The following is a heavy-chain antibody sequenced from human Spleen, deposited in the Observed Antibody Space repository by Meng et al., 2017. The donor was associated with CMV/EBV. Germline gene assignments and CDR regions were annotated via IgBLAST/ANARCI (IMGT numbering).Heavy chain of an antibody. D-gene: IGHD3-22*01. CDR3: AREGDSSGYYIDY. V-gene: IGHV3-7*01. Sequence: GGSLRLSCAASGFTFSTYWMSWVRQAPGKGLEWVANIKQDGSEKYYVDSVKGRFTISRDNAKNSLYLQMNSLRAEDMAVYYCAREGDSSGYYIDYWGQGTLVTVSS. J-gene: IGHJ4*02. CDR1: GFTFSTYW. CDR2: IKQDGSEK.